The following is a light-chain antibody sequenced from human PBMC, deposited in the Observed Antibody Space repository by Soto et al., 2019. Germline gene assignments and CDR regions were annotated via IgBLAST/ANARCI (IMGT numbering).Light chain of an antibody. V-gene: IGLV2-23*01. CDR2: EGS. CDR3: CSYAGSSTLV. Sequence: QSALTQPASVSGSPGQSFTISCTGTSSDVGSYNLVSWYQQHPGKAPKLMIYEGSKRPSGVSNRFSGSKSGNTASLTISGLQAEDEADYYCCSYAGSSTLVFGGGTKLTVL. CDR1: SSDVGSYNL. J-gene: IGLJ2*01.